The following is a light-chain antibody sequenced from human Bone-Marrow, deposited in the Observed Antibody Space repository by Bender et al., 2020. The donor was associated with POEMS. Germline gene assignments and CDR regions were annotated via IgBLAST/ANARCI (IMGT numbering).Light chain of an antibody. J-gene: IGLJ2*01. CDR3: CSYAGNSAFV. Sequence: QSALTQPRSVSGSPGQSVTISCTGTSSDVGGHNHVSWYQQHPGKAPKLMIYDVSQRPSGVPDRFSGSKSGNTASLTISGLQAEDEADYYCCSYAGNSAFVFGGGTKLTVL. CDR1: SSDVGGHNH. V-gene: IGLV2-11*01. CDR2: DVS.